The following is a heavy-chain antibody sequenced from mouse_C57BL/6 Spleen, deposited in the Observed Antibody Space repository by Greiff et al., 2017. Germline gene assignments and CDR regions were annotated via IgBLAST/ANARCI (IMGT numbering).Heavy chain of an antibody. CDR3: ASGGHLVTVFEY. Sequence: QVQLQQSGPELVKPGASVKISCKASGYAFTSSWMNWVKQRPGKGLEWIGRIYPGDGDTNYNGKFKGKATLTADTSSSTAYMQLSSLTSEASAVYFCASGGHLVTVFEYWGQGTTVTVSS. CDR2: IYPGDGDT. J-gene: IGHJ2*01. CDR1: GYAFTSSW. D-gene: IGHD2-2*01. V-gene: IGHV1-82*01.